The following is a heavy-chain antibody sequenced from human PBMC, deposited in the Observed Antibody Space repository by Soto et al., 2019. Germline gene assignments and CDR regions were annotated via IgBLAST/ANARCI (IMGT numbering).Heavy chain of an antibody. CDR2: ISAYNGNT. J-gene: IGHJ4*02. V-gene: IGHV1-18*01. CDR1: GYTFTSYG. D-gene: IGHD3-3*01. CDR3: AIGGGLYYDFWCGYPDY. Sequence: ASVKVSCKASGYTFTSYGISWVRQAPGQGLEWMGWISAYNGNTNYAQKLQGRVTMTTDTSTSTAYMELRSLRSDDTAVYYCAIGGGLYYDFWCGYPDYWGQGTLVTVSS.